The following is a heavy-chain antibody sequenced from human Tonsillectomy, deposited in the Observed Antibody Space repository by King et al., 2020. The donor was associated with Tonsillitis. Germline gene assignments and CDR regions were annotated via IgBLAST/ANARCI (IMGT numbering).Heavy chain of an antibody. CDR1: GFTFRSYA. D-gene: IGHD1-26*01. CDR3: ARQGGIYSYYFDN. CDR2: ISFDGSDK. Sequence: VQLVESGGGVVQPGRSLRLSCAASGFTFRSYALHWVRQAPGKGLEWVSVISFDGSDKDYADSVKGRFTISRDNSKNTLYVQMNSLRPEDTAVYYCARQGGIYSYYFDNWGQGTPVTVSS. J-gene: IGHJ4*02. V-gene: IGHV3-30-3*01.